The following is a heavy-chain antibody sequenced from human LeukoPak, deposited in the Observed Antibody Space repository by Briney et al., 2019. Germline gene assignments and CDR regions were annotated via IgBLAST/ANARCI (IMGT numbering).Heavy chain of an antibody. Sequence: GGSLRLSCAASGFTFSSYWMSWVRQAPGKGLEWVSAISGSGGSTYYADSVKGRFTISRDNSKNTLYLQMNSLRAEDTAVYYCAKDLDYYDSSGINDWGQGTLVTVSS. V-gene: IGHV3-23*01. CDR1: GFTFSSYW. D-gene: IGHD3-22*01. J-gene: IGHJ4*02. CDR2: ISGSGGST. CDR3: AKDLDYYDSSGIND.